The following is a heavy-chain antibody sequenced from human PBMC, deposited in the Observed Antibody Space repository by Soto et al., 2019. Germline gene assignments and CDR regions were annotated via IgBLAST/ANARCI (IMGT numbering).Heavy chain of an antibody. CDR1: GFTFSSYG. Sequence: GGSLRLSCAASGFTFSSYGMHWVRQAPGKGLEGVAVISYDGSNKYYADSVKGRFTISRDNSKNTLYLQMNSLRAEDTAVYYCAKDHSGSLYWGQGTLVTVSS. D-gene: IGHD3-10*01. V-gene: IGHV3-30*18. CDR3: AKDHSGSLY. CDR2: ISYDGSNK. J-gene: IGHJ4*02.